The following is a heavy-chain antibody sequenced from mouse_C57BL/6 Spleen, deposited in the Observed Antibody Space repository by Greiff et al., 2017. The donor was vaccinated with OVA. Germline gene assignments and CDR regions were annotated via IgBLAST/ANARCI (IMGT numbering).Heavy chain of an antibody. D-gene: IGHD1-1*01. V-gene: IGHV1-82*01. CDR1: GYAFSSSW. Sequence: QVQLKQSGPELVKPGASVKISCKASGYAFSSSWMNWVKQRPGKGLEWIGRIYPGDGDTNYNGKFKGKATLTADKSSSTAYMQLSSLTSEDSAVYFCAFITTVVATVDYWGQGTTLTVSS. CDR2: IYPGDGDT. CDR3: AFITTVVATVDY. J-gene: IGHJ2*01.